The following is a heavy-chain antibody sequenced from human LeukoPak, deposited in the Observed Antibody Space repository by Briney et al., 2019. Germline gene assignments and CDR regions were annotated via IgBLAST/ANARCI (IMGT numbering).Heavy chain of an antibody. J-gene: IGHJ5*02. CDR1: GGSITSGGYY. V-gene: IGHV4-31*03. Sequence: SETLSLTCSVSGGSITSGGYYCSWIRQHPGKGLEWIGYIYYSGSTYYNPSLKSRVTISVDTSKNQFSLTLSSVTAADTAVYYCAGGSNFNWFDPWGQGTLVTVSS. CDR3: AGGSNFNWFDP. CDR2: IYYSGST. D-gene: IGHD4-11*01.